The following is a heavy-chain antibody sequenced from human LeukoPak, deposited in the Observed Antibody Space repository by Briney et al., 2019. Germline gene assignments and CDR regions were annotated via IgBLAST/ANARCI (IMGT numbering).Heavy chain of an antibody. CDR3: ARHLPYDSSAYYLAPFDY. D-gene: IGHD3-22*01. CDR2: MYYTGSP. J-gene: IGHJ4*02. CDR1: GASISSYW. Sequence: SETLSLTCTVSGASISSYWWGWVRQPPEKGLEWIGYMYYTGSPNYNPSLKSRVTMSVDTSKSQFYLKLSSVTAADTAVYYCARHLPYDSSAYYLAPFDYWGQGTLVTVSS. V-gene: IGHV4-59*08.